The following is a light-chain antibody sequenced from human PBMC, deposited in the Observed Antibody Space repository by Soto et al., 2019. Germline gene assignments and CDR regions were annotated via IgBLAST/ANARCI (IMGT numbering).Light chain of an antibody. CDR1: RSIIRNNY. V-gene: IGLV1-47*01. J-gene: IGLJ2*01. CDR2: KNS. CDR3: ASWDDSLSGVA. Sequence: QSALTKPPSASRPPGQRVTISCSESRSIIRNNYVYWYQQLPGTGPKLLFYKNSQRPSGVPDRFSGSKSGTSASLAISGLRSEDEAHYYCASWDDSLSGVAFGGGTKLTVL.